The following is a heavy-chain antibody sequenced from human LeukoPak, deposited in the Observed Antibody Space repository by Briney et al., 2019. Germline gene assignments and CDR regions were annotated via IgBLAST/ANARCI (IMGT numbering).Heavy chain of an antibody. J-gene: IGHJ4*02. V-gene: IGHV4-38-2*01. CDR2: IYHSGTT. CDR1: GYSISSGYY. CDR3: AAQLWLGGDFDY. Sequence: SETLSLTCAVSGYSISSGYYWGWIRQPPGKGLEWIGSIYHSGTTHYSPSLMSRVTMSVDTSKNQFSLKLSSVTAADTAVYYCAAQLWLGGDFDYWGQGTLVTVSS. D-gene: IGHD5-18*01.